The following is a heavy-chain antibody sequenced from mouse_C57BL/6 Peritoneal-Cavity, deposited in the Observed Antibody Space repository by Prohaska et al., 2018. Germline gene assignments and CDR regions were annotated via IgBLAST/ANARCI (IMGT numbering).Heavy chain of an antibody. V-gene: IGHV1-50*01. CDR3: AKQLRLRGFAY. J-gene: IGHJ3*01. CDR1: GYTFTSYW. D-gene: IGHD3-2*02. CDR2: IDPSDSYT. Sequence: QVQLQQPGAELVKPGASVKLSCKASGYTFTSYWMQWVKQTPGQGLEWIGEIDPSDSYTNYNQKFKGKATLTVDTSSSTAYMQLSSLTSEDSAVYYCAKQLRLRGFAYWGKGTMVTVSA.